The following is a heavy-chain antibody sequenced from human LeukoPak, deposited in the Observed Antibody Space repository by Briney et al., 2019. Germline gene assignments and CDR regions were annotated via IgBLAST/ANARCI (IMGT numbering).Heavy chain of an antibody. CDR2: ISAEGDIQ. CDR1: GFTFNTYA. D-gene: IGHD3-10*01. J-gene: IGHJ4*02. CDR3: TRDMIRGVPDYIDY. V-gene: IGHV3-30-3*01. Sequence: GGSLRLSCEASGFTFNTYAMHWVRQAPGKGLEWVAAISAEGDIQIYLDSVMGRFTISRDNSKSTLYLQMNSLRIEDTGFYYCTRDMIRGVPDYIDYWGQGTLVTVSS.